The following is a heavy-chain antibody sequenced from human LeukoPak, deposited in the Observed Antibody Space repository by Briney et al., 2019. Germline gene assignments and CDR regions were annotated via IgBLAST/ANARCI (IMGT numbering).Heavy chain of an antibody. J-gene: IGHJ4*02. CDR1: GGSFSGYY. Sequence: SETLSLTGAVYGGSFSGYYWSWIRQPPGKGLEWIGEINHSGSTNYNPSLKSRVTISIDTSKNRFYLKLSSLTAADTAVYYCARRDDRSGYHKIFDYWGPGTLVTVSS. CDR3: ARRDDRSGYHKIFDY. V-gene: IGHV4-34*01. D-gene: IGHD3-22*01. CDR2: INHSGST.